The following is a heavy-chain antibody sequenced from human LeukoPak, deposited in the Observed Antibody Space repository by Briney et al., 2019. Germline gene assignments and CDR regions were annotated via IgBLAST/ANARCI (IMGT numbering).Heavy chain of an antibody. Sequence: ASVKVSCKVSGYTLTVFSMCWVRQAPGQGLEWMGGFGPNAGGTNYAQKFQGRVTMTEDTSTATAYMELSSLRSEDTAVYYCARDLDDYDILTSYTSYAFDIWGQGTMVTVSS. D-gene: IGHD3-9*01. J-gene: IGHJ3*02. CDR3: ARDLDDYDILTSYTSYAFDI. CDR1: GYTLTVFS. CDR2: FGPNAGGT. V-gene: IGHV1-24*01.